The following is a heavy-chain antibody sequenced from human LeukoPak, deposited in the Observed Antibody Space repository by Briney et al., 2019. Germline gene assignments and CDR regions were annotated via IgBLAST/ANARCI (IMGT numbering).Heavy chain of an antibody. D-gene: IGHD4-17*01. CDR3: ASLIVGGTTVRDY. J-gene: IGHJ4*02. CDR2: ISSRGSTI. Sequence: PGGSLRLSCAASGFTFSSYEMNWVRQAPGEGLEWVLYISSRGSTIDYADSVKGRFTISRNNAKNSLSLQMNSQRAEDTAVYYCASLIVGGTTVRDYWGQGTLVSVSS. CDR1: GFTFSSYE. V-gene: IGHV3-48*03.